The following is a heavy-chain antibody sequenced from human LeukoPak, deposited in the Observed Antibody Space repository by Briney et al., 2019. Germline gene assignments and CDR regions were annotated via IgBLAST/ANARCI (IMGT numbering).Heavy chain of an antibody. J-gene: IGHJ4*02. Sequence: SETLSLTCTVSGVSISSYYWSWLRQPAGKELEWIVRIYTSGSTNYNPSPKSRVTMSVDTSKNQFSLKLSSVSAADTAVYYCAANVGYCSGGSCYPVDYWGQGTLVTVSS. CDR3: AANVGYCSGGSCYPVDY. CDR2: IYTSGST. CDR1: GVSISSYY. V-gene: IGHV4-4*07. D-gene: IGHD2-15*01.